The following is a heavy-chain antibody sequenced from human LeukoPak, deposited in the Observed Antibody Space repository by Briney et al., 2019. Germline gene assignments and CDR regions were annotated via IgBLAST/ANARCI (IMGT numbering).Heavy chain of an antibody. Sequence: SETLSLTCTVSGDSIRSYSWSWTRQLPTKGLEWIGNIYYSGSTNYNPSLKTRVLISINTSKNQFSLKLTSVTAADTAVYYCATHSSSSGTGYWGQGTLVTVSS. CDR2: IYYSGST. CDR3: ATHSSSSGTGY. D-gene: IGHD6-6*01. V-gene: IGHV4-59*01. CDR1: GDSIRSYS. J-gene: IGHJ4*02.